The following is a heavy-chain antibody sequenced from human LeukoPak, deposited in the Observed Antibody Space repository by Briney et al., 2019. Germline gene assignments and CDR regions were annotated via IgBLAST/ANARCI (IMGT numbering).Heavy chain of an antibody. V-gene: IGHV4-39*07. CDR1: GGSISSSSYY. CDR3: ARRDMVRGVSS. Sequence: KASETLSLTCTVSGGSISSSSYYWGWIRQPPGKGLEWIGSIYYSGSTYYNPSLRSRVTISVDTSKNQFSLKLSSVTAADTAVYYCARRDMVRGVSSWGQGTLVTVSS. J-gene: IGHJ5*02. D-gene: IGHD3-10*01. CDR2: IYYSGST.